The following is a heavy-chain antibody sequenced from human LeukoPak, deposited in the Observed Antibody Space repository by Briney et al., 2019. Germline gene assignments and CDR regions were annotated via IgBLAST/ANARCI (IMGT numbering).Heavy chain of an antibody. D-gene: IGHD1/OR15-1a*01. CDR3: AMGALWLEHGSFDY. CDR1: GFTFSSYA. V-gene: IGHV3-30-3*01. CDR2: ISYDGSNK. J-gene: IGHJ4*02. Sequence: GRSLRLSCAASGFTFSSYAMHWVRQAPGKGLEWVAVISYDGSNKYYADSVKGRFTTSRDNSKNTLYLQMNSLRAEDTAVYYCAMGALWLEHGSFDYWGQGTLVTVSS.